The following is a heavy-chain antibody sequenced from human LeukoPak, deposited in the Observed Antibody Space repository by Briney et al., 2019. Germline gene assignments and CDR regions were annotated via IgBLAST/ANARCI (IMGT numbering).Heavy chain of an antibody. J-gene: IGHJ5*02. CDR3: AREHANGGVVVPGMGGNWFDP. D-gene: IGHD2-2*01. Sequence: GGSLRLSCAASGFTVSSNYMSWVRQAPGKGLEWVSVIYSGGSTYYADSVKGRFTISRDNSKNTLYLQMNSLRAEDTAVYYCAREHANGGVVVPGMGGNWFDPWGQGTLVTVSS. CDR2: IYSGGST. V-gene: IGHV3-53*01. CDR1: GFTVSSNY.